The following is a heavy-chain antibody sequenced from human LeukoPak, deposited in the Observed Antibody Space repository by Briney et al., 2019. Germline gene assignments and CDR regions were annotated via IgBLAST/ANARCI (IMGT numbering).Heavy chain of an antibody. Sequence: GGSLRLSCAASGFTFSSYGMHWVRQAPGKGLEWVAVISYDGSDKYFADSVKGRFTVSRDNTKNTLYLHLSSLRAEDTAVYYCAKGGDPLIVVVTYQGTEFDYWGQGTLVTVSS. V-gene: IGHV3-30*18. CDR3: AKGGDPLIVVVTYQGTEFDY. CDR1: GFTFSSYG. J-gene: IGHJ4*02. D-gene: IGHD3-22*01. CDR2: ISYDGSDK.